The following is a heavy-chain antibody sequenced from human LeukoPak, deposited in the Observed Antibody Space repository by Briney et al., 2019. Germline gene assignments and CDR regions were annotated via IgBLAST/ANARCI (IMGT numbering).Heavy chain of an antibody. Sequence: GGPLRLSCAASGFTVSSNYMSWVRQAPGKGLEWVSVIYSGGSTYYADSVKGRFTISRDNSKNTLYLQMNSLRAEDTAVYYCAMSGATSNYYYGMDVWGQGTTVTVSS. D-gene: IGHD1-26*01. V-gene: IGHV3-53*01. CDR2: IYSGGST. CDR3: AMSGATSNYYYGMDV. J-gene: IGHJ6*02. CDR1: GFTVSSNY.